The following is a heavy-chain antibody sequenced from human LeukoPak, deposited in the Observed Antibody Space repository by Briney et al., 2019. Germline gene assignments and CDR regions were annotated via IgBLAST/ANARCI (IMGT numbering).Heavy chain of an antibody. CDR1: GFTFSSYG. V-gene: IGHV3-30*02. J-gene: IGHJ4*02. Sequence: GGSLRLSCAASGFTFSSYGMHWVRQAPGKGLEWVAFIRYDGSNKYYADSVKGRFTISRDNSKNTLYLQMNSLRAEDTAVYYCAKEGDFSSYFDYWGQGTLVTVSS. CDR2: IRYDGSNK. D-gene: IGHD2/OR15-2a*01. CDR3: AKEGDFSSYFDY.